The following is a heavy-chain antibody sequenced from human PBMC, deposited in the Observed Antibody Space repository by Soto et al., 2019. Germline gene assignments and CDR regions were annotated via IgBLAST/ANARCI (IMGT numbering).Heavy chain of an antibody. V-gene: IGHV4-59*01. CDR1: GASISSSY. CDR3: ARGGNRYSNVASGVGGFDY. D-gene: IGHD5-12*01. J-gene: IGHJ4*02. CDR2: VYHTGST. Sequence: SETLSLTCTVSGASISSSYWSWIRQSPGKGLEWIGYVYHTGSTNYNPSLKSRVTISLDTSKSQFSLNLTSLTTADTAVYFCARGGNRYSNVASGVGGFDYWGQGSLVTSPQ.